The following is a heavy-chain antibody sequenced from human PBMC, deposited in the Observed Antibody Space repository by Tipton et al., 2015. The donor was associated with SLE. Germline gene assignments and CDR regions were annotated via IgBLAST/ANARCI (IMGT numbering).Heavy chain of an antibody. CDR2: IYYSGST. D-gene: IGHD5-18*01. J-gene: IGHJ3*02. Sequence: GLVKPSETLSLTCTVSGGSISSYYWSWIRQPPGKGLEWIGYIYYSGSTNYNPSLKSRVTISVDTSKNQFSLKLSSVTAADTAVYYCARGSKGYGRFDIWGQGTMVTVSS. V-gene: IGHV4-59*01. CDR1: GGSISSYY. CDR3: ARGSKGYGRFDI.